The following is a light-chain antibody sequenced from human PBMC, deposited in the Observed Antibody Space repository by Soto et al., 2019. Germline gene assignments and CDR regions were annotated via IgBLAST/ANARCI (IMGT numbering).Light chain of an antibody. V-gene: IGKV1-5*01. J-gene: IGKJ1*01. CDR1: QSIGTW. Sequence: DIQMTQSPPTLSASVGDTATITCRASQSIGTWLAWYQQKPGKSPSLLIYDASTLQSGVPSRFSGSGSGTEFTLTISSLHPDDFATYFCQQYDTDWTYDPGTKVDMK. CDR2: DAS. CDR3: QQYDTDWT.